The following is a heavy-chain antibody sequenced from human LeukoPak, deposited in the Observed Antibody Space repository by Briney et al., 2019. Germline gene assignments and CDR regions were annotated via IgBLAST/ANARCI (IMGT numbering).Heavy chain of an antibody. CDR2: ISSSSAYI. CDR1: GFTFSNYN. CDR3: ASDIVGATTSAFDI. Sequence: GGSLRLSCAASGFTFSNYNMNWVRQAPGKGLEWVSSISSSSAYIYYADSVKGRFTISRDNAKNSLYLQMNSLRAEDTAVYYCASDIVGATTSAFDIWGQGTMVTVSS. J-gene: IGHJ3*02. V-gene: IGHV3-21*01. D-gene: IGHD1-26*01.